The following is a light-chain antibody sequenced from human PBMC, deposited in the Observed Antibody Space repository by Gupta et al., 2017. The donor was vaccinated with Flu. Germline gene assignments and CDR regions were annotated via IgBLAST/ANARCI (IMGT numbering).Light chain of an antibody. V-gene: IGKV1-39*01. CDR3: QQRYSSPRT. Sequence: LDWYQQRPGKAPRLLINDASRRKTGVPSRFSGNGYGKDFTLTINRLQPEDFATYHCQQRYSSPRTFGQGTKVEIK. CDR2: DAS. J-gene: IGKJ1*01.